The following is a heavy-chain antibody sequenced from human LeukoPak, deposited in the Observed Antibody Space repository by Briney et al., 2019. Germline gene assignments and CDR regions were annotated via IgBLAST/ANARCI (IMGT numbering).Heavy chain of an antibody. J-gene: IGHJ5*02. CDR1: GGSISSGNNY. V-gene: IGHV4-31*03. CDR3: ASTTFYYGSGSYYYEGFDP. Sequence: PSETLSLTCTVAGGSISSGNNYWSWIRQHPGKGLEWIVYIYYSGSTYYNPSLKSRITISVDTSKNQFSLKVDSVTAADTAVYYCASTTFYYGSGSYYYEGFDPWGQGTLVTVSS. D-gene: IGHD3-10*01. CDR2: IYYSGST.